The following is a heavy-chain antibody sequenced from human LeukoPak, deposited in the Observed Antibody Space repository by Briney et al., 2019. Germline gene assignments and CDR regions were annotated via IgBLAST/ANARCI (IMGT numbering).Heavy chain of an antibody. CDR3: ARVSRGGDLTFDY. J-gene: IGHJ4*02. CDR1: GGSIRSGDYS. CDR2: IYYSGST. D-gene: IGHD2-21*02. V-gene: IGHV4-31*03. Sequence: SQTLSLTCTVSGGSIRSGDYSWNWIRQHPGKGLEWIGYIYYSGSTYYNPSLTSRVTMSVDTSKNQFSLKLSSVTAADTAVYYCARVSRGGDLTFDYWGQGTLVTVSS.